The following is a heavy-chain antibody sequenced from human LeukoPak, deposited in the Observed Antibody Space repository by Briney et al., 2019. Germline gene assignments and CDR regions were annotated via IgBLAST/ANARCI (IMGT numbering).Heavy chain of an antibody. V-gene: IGHV3-11*04. CDR1: GFTFSDYY. Sequence: EGSLRLSCAASGFTFSDYYMSWIRQAPGKGLEWVSYISSSGSTIYYADSVKGRFTISRDNAKNSLYLQMNSLRAEDTAVYYCASGHFSSSGNYDILTELPRGQGTLVTVSS. J-gene: IGHJ5*02. D-gene: IGHD3-9*01. CDR3: ASGHFSSSGNYDILTELP. CDR2: ISSSGSTI.